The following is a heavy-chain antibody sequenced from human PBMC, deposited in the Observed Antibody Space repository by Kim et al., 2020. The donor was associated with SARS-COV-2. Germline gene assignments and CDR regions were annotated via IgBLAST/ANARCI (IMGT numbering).Heavy chain of an antibody. Sequence: SETLSLTCAVYGGSFSGYYWSWIRQPPGKGLEWIGEINHSGSTNYNPSLKSRVTISVDTSKNQFSLKLSSVTAADTAVYYCARGRIWYDSSGYWFGLQKVSFDYWGQGTLVTVSS. CDR2: INHSGST. CDR3: ARGRIWYDSSGYWFGLQKVSFDY. D-gene: IGHD3-22*01. CDR1: GGSFSGYY. J-gene: IGHJ4*02. V-gene: IGHV4-34*01.